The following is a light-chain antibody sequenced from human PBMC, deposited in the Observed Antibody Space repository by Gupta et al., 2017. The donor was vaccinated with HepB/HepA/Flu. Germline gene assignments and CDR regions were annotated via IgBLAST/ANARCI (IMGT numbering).Light chain of an antibody. V-gene: IGLV1-40*01. CDR3: QSYDSSLSGYV. CDR2: GNS. CDR1: SSNIGAGYD. Sequence: QSVLTQPPSVSGPPGQRAPFPGPGGSSNIGAGYDVHWYQQLPGTAPKLLIYGNSNRPSGVPDRFSGSKSGTSASLAITGLQAEDEADYYCQSYDSSLSGYVFGTGTKVTVL. J-gene: IGLJ1*01.